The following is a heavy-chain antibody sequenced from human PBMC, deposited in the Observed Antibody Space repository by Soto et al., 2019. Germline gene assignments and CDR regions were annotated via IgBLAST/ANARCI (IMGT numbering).Heavy chain of an antibody. Sequence: ETLSLTCAVYGGSFSGYYWNWIRQPPGKGLEWIGEINHGGSTNYNPSLKSRVTISVDTSKNQFSLKLSSVTAADTAVYYCARGRGWYHYWGQGTLVTVSS. J-gene: IGHJ4*02. CDR2: INHGGST. D-gene: IGHD6-19*01. CDR1: GGSFSGYY. V-gene: IGHV4-34*01. CDR3: ARGRGWYHY.